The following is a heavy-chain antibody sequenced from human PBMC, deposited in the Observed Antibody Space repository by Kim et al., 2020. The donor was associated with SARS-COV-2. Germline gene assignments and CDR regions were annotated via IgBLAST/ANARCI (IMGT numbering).Heavy chain of an antibody. Sequence: SETLSLTCTVSGGSISSYYWSWIRQPPGKGLEWIGYIYYSGSTNYNLSLKSRITISVDTSKNQFSLKLSSVTAADTAVYYCARHTYSSCGPAYWGQGTLVAVSS. J-gene: IGHJ4*02. D-gene: IGHD6-6*01. V-gene: IGHV4-59*08. CDR1: GGSISSYY. CDR2: IYYSGST. CDR3: ARHTYSSCGPAY.